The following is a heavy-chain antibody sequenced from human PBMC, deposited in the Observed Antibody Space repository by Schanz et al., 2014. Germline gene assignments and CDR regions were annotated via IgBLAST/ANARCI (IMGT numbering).Heavy chain of an antibody. D-gene: IGHD3-10*01. V-gene: IGHV1-18*04. CDR2: ISAYNGHT. J-gene: IGHJ6*02. CDR3: VRDAGWAFGDYHGMDV. Sequence: QVQLVQSGAEVMKPGSSVKVSCKASGYTFTSYYMHWVRQAPGQGLEWMGWISAYNGHTTYAQKFQGRVTMTTDTSTSTAYMELRSLISDDTAVYYCVRDAGWAFGDYHGMDVWGQGTSVTVSS. CDR1: GYTFTSYY.